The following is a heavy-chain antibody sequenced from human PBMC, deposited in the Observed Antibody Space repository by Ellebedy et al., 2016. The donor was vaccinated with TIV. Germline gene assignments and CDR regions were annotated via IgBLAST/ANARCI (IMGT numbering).Heavy chain of an antibody. Sequence: GESLKISCAASGFTFSNAWMSWVRQAPGKGLEWVGRIKSKTDGGTTDYAAPVKGRFTISRDDSKNTLYLQMNSLKTEDTAVYYCATSEPGYGSGSYYPLDYWGQGTQVTVSS. CDR2: IKSKTDGGTT. D-gene: IGHD3-10*01. CDR1: GFTFSNAW. V-gene: IGHV3-15*01. CDR3: ATSEPGYGSGSYYPLDY. J-gene: IGHJ4*02.